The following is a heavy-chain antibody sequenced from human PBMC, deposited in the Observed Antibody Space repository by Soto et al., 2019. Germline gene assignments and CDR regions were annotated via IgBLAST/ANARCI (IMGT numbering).Heavy chain of an antibody. CDR1: GFTFSSYA. D-gene: IGHD3-10*01. Sequence: EVQLLESGGGLVQPGGSLRLSCAASGFTFSSYAMSWVRQAPGKGLEWVSASSGSGGSTYYADSVKGRFTISRDNSKNTLYLQMNSLRAEDTAVYYCAKPARTYYYGSGSYYTAYYFDYWGQGTLVTVSS. CDR3: AKPARTYYYGSGSYYTAYYFDY. V-gene: IGHV3-23*01. J-gene: IGHJ4*02. CDR2: SSGSGGST.